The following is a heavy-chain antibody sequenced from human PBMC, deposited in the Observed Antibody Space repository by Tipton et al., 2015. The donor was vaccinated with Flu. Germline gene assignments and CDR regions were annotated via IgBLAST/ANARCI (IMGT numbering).Heavy chain of an antibody. D-gene: IGHD4/OR15-4a*01. CDR3: ARESRWGTLVETPYYYYGLDV. J-gene: IGHJ6*02. Sequence: PGLVKPSETLSLTCGVSGDSIRSSNYYWGWIRQPPGKGLEWIGNTFHSGNTYLNPSLKSRVITSVDTSKNQFSMNLKSVTAADTAVHYCARESRWGTLVETPYYYYGLDVWGHGTTVTVSS. CDR2: TFHSGNT. CDR1: GDSIRSSNYY. V-gene: IGHV4-39*07.